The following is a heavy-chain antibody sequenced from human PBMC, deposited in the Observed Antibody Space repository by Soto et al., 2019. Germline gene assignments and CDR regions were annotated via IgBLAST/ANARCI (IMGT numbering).Heavy chain of an antibody. V-gene: IGHV6-1*01. Sequence: SQTLSLPFGICGARVSSHSASWKWIRPTPSRGLEWLGRTYYRSKWYNDYAVSVKGRITINPDTSKNQFSLQLNSVTPEDTAVYYCARGLTTVTTWYFDLWGRGNLVTVS. D-gene: IGHD4-4*01. J-gene: IGHJ2*01. CDR2: TYYRSKWYN. CDR1: GARVSSHSAS. CDR3: ARGLTTVTTWYFDL.